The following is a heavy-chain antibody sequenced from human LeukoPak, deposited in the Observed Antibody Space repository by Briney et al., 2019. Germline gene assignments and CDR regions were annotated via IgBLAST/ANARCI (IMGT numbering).Heavy chain of an antibody. CDR2: INHSGST. CDR3: ARGPWYYDSSGYHLGY. D-gene: IGHD3-22*01. J-gene: IGHJ4*02. Sequence: SETLSLTCAVYGGSFSGYYWSWIRQPPGKGLEWIGEINHSGSTNYNPSLKSRVTISVDTSKNQFSLKLSSVTAADTAVYYCARGPWYYDSSGYHLGYWGQGTLVTVSS. V-gene: IGHV4-34*01. CDR1: GGSFSGYY.